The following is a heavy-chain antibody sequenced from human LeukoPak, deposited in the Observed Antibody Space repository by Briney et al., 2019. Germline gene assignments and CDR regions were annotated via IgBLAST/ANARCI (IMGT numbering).Heavy chain of an antibody. CDR1: GYSFTSYW. CDR3: ARSTREDGTLPAPQQLVFAGGLYFDY. CDR2: IYPGDSDT. V-gene: IGHV5-51*01. D-gene: IGHD6-13*01. Sequence: GESLQISCKGSGYSFTSYWIGWVRQMPGKGLEWMGIIYPGDSDTRYSPSFQGQVTISADKSISTAYLQWSSLKASDTAMYYCARSTREDGTLPAPQQLVFAGGLYFDYWGQGTLVTVSS. J-gene: IGHJ4*02.